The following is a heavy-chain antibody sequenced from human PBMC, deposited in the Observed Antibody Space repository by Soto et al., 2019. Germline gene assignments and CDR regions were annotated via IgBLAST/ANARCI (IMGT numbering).Heavy chain of an antibody. CDR2: IKSKTDGGTT. CDR1: GFTFSNAW. D-gene: IGHD5-12*01. Sequence: GGSLRLSCAASGFTFSNAWMNWVRQAPGKGLEWVGRIKSKTDGGTTDYAAPVKGRFTTSRDDSKNTLYLQMNSLKTEDTAVYYCTTAGFSSSGLYGMDVWGQGTTVTVSS. J-gene: IGHJ6*02. CDR3: TTAGFSSSGLYGMDV. V-gene: IGHV3-15*07.